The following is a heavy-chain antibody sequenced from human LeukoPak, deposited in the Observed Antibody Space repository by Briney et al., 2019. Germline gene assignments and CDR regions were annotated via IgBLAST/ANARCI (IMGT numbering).Heavy chain of an antibody. CDR1: GGSISSYY. CDR2: IYYSGST. V-gene: IGHV4-59*08. D-gene: IGHD6-19*01. J-gene: IGHJ4*02. Sequence: SETLSLTCTVSGGSISSYYWSWIRQPPGKGLEWIGYIYYSGSTNYNPSLKSRVTISVDTSKNQFSLKLSSVTAADTAVYYCARLDTGYSSGWYPGYFDYWGQGTLVTVSS. CDR3: ARLDTGYSSGWYPGYFDY.